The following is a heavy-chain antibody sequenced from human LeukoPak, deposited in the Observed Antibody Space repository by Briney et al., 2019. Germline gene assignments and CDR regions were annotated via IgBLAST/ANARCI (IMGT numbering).Heavy chain of an antibody. CDR3: VRDLDRYDFWSGYWPDAFDT. J-gene: IGHJ3*02. Sequence: GGSLRLSCAASGFTFSSYGMHWVHQAPGKGLEWVAVIWYDGSNEYYANSVRGRFIISRDNSKNTLFLQMNSLRVEDSAVYYCVRDLDRYDFWSGYWPDAFDTWGQGTMVTVSS. D-gene: IGHD3-3*01. CDR1: GFTFSSYG. V-gene: IGHV3-33*01. CDR2: IWYDGSNE.